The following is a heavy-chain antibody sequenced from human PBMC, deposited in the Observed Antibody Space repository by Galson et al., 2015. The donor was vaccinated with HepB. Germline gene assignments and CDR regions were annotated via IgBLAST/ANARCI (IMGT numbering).Heavy chain of an antibody. CDR2: ISAYNGNT. Sequence: SVKVSCKASGYTFTSYGISWVRQAPGQGLEWMGWISAYNGNTNYAQKLQGRVTMTTDTSTSTAYMELRSLRSDDTAVYYCASTTSAMVSYYGTDVWGPGTTVPVSS. D-gene: IGHD5-18*01. V-gene: IGHV1-18*04. J-gene: IGHJ6*02. CDR1: GYTFTSYG. CDR3: ASTTSAMVSYYGTDV.